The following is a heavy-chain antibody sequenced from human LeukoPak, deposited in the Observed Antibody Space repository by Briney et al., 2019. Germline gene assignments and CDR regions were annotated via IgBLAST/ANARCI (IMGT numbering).Heavy chain of an antibody. D-gene: IGHD6-6*01. J-gene: IGHJ3*02. CDR1: GGSISSYY. CDR2: IYYSGST. CDR3: AREKGSIAARAGDDGAFDI. V-gene: IGHV4-59*01. Sequence: SETLSLTCTVSGGSISSYYWSWIRQPPGKGLEWIGYIYYSGSTNYNPSLKSRVTISVDTSKNQFSLKLSSVTAADTAVYYCAREKGSIAARAGDDGAFDIWGQGTMVTVSS.